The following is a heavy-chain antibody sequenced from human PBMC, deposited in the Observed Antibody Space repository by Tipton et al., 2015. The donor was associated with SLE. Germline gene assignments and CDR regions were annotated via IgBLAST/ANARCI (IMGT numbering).Heavy chain of an antibody. V-gene: IGHV4-39*07. Sequence: TLSLTCTVSGDSVSTSNHYWGWIRQSPGQGLDWIGNFFYRGSTYYNPSLKSRVTISTDTSKNQFSLRLSSVTAADTAAYYCARVTSYDFWSGSLPGYFDFWGQGILVTVSS. D-gene: IGHD3-3*01. CDR1: GDSVSTSNHY. CDR3: ARVTSYDFWSGSLPGYFDF. CDR2: FFYRGST. J-gene: IGHJ4*02.